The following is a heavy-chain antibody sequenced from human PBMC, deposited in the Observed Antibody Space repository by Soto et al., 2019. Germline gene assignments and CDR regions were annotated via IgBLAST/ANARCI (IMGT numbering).Heavy chain of an antibody. CDR2: VSGGGDAA. J-gene: IGHJ2*01. Sequence: EVQLLESGGGLVQPGGSLRLSCEGSGFTFINYAMNWVRQAPGKGLEWVSAVSGGGDAAFYADSVKGRFTISRDNSKNTLTAQITSLGVDDTAVDYCVRKVLGPTTLPIYWYFDRWGRGTLVTVSS. D-gene: IGHD7-27*01. V-gene: IGHV3-23*01. CDR3: VRKVLGPTTLPIYWYFDR. CDR1: GFTFINYA.